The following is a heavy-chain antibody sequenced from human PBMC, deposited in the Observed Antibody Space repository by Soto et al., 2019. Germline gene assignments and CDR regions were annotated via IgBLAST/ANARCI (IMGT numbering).Heavy chain of an antibody. CDR3: ARRHLAVAVSPWFDP. V-gene: IGHV2-26*01. J-gene: IGHJ5*02. CDR1: GLSITDSEMG. D-gene: IGHD6-19*01. CDR2: IDSSGEK. Sequence: QVTLKESGPVLVKPTETLTLRCSVSGLSITDSEMGVSWIRQPPRQPLEWLAHIDSSGEKSYRTFLKSRLAISNDPSKSQIVLTMTNMDPADTATYYCARRHLAVAVSPWFDPWGQGSPVTVSS.